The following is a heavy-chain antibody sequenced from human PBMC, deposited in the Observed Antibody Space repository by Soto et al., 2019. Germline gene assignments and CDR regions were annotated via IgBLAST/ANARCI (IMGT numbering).Heavy chain of an antibody. CDR2: IYYSGST. Sequence: SETLSLTCTVSGGSVSSGSYYGSWIRQPPGKGLEWIGYIYYSGSTNYNPSLKSRVTISVDTSKNQFSLKLSSVTAADTAVYYCARGKLGYNWFDPWGQGTLVTVS. CDR1: GGSVSSGSYY. D-gene: IGHD6-6*01. V-gene: IGHV4-61*01. CDR3: ARGKLGYNWFDP. J-gene: IGHJ5*02.